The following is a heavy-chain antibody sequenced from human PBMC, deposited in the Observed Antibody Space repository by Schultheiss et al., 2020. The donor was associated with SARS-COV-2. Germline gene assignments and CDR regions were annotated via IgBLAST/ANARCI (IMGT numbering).Heavy chain of an antibody. D-gene: IGHD3-9*01. CDR2: IKSDGITT. Sequence: GGSLRLSCAASGFTFSSYWMHWVRQAPGKGLVWVSRIKSDGITTSYADSVKGRFTISRDNAKNTLYLQMNSLRAEDTAVYYCVTGVRPDDAFDIWGQGTMVTVSS. CDR1: GFTFSSYW. V-gene: IGHV3-74*01. J-gene: IGHJ3*02. CDR3: VTGVRPDDAFDI.